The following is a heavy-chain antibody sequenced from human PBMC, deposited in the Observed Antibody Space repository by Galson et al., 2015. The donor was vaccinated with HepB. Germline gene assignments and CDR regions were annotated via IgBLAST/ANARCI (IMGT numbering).Heavy chain of an antibody. V-gene: IGHV4-39*07. D-gene: IGHD2-8*01. J-gene: IGHJ5*02. CDR3: ARDRMYYRPNWFDP. CDR2: IYYSGST. Sequence: ETLSLTCTVSGGSISSSSYYWGWIRQPPGKGLEWIGSIYYSGSTYYNPSLKSRVTISVDTSKNQFSLKLSSVTAADTAVYYCARDRMYYRPNWFDPWGQGTLVTVSS. CDR1: GGSISSSSYY.